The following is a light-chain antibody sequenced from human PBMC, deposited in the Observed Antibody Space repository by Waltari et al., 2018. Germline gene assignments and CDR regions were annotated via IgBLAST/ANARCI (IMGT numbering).Light chain of an antibody. CDR1: PGISNW. CDR3: QQYNNYYT. J-gene: IGKJ2*01. V-gene: IGKV1-5*03. Sequence: DVQMTQSPSTMSAFVGDRVTITCRASPGISNWLAWYQQKPGRAPTLLIYKASNLHSGVPSRFSGSGSGTDFTLTINSLQPDDFATYYCQQYNNYYTFGQGTKLEIK. CDR2: KAS.